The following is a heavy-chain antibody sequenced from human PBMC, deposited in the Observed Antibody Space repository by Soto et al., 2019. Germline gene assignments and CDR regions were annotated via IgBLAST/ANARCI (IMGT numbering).Heavy chain of an antibody. CDR1: GFTPTTTP. CDR3: AKDGTTVILYYYYGMDV. V-gene: IGHV3-30*18. CDR2: ISYDGSNK. D-gene: IGHD4-17*01. Sequence: GGSLRLSCAGSGFTPTTTPLSWVRQPPGKGLEWVAVISYDGSNKYYADSVKGRFTISRDNSKNTLYLQMNSLRAEDTAVYYCAKDGTTVILYYYYGMDVWGQGTTVTVSS. J-gene: IGHJ6*02.